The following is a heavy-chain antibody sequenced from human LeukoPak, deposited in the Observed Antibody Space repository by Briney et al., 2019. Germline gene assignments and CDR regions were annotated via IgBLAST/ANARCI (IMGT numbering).Heavy chain of an antibody. CDR2: INWNGGST. D-gene: IGHD5-18*01. CDR3: ARQLWPPFDY. V-gene: IGHV3-20*04. Sequence: GGSLRLSCAASAFTFSSYGMSWVRQAPGKGLEWVSGINWNGGSTGYADSVKGRFTISRDNAKNSLYLQMNSLRAEDTALYYCARQLWPPFDYWGQGTLVTVSS. CDR1: AFTFSSYG. J-gene: IGHJ4*02.